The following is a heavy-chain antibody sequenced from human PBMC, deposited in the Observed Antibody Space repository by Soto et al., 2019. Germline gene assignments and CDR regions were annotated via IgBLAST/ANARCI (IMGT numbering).Heavy chain of an antibody. D-gene: IGHD1-26*01. CDR2: ISAYNGNT. CDR3: ARDQVRGGVGSYDY. J-gene: IGHJ4*02. V-gene: IGHV1-18*04. CDR1: GYTFTSNG. Sequence: QVQLVQSGAEVKKPGASAKVSCKASGYTFTSNGITWVRQAPGQGLEWMGWISAYNGNTKYAQKVQGRVTVTADISTSTAYMELRSLRSDDTAIYYCARDQVRGGVGSYDYWGQGTLVTVSS.